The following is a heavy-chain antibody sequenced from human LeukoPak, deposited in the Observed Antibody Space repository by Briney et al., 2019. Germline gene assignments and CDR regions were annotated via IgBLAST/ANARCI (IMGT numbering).Heavy chain of an antibody. Sequence: GESLQISGEGSGSSFTSYWIAGVRQMPGKGLEWMGIIYPGDFDTRYSPSFQGQVTISAEKSINTAYLQWSSLKASDTAIYCCARRALTTGYFDYWGQGSLVTVSS. J-gene: IGHJ4*02. CDR1: GSSFTSYW. D-gene: IGHD1-1*01. CDR3: ARRALTTGYFDY. CDR2: IYPGDFDT. V-gene: IGHV5-51*01.